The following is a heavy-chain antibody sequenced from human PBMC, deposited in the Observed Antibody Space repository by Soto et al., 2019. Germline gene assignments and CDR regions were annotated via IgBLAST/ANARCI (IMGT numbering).Heavy chain of an antibody. J-gene: IGHJ5*02. CDR1: GGSISSSNYY. V-gene: IGHV4-39*01. D-gene: IGHD3-3*02. CDR2: IYYSGST. CDR3: ASPKIAFYNWFDP. Sequence: PSETLSLTCTVSGGSISSSNYYWGWIRQPPGKGLEWIGSIYYSGSTYYNPSLKSRVTISVDTSKNQFSLKLSSVTAADTAVYYCASPKIAFYNWFDPWGQGSLVPVSS.